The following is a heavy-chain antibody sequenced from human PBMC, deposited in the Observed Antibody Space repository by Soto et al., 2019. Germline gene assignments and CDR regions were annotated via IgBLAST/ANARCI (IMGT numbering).Heavy chain of an antibody. J-gene: IGHJ4*02. V-gene: IGHV4-39*01. CDR1: GDSISSESYY. CDR2: LYHNGNT. Sequence: SETLSLTCTVSGDSISSESYYWGWIRQPPGKGLEWIGNLYHNGNTYYNPSLKSRVSISADTSKNQLSLEVTSVTAADTAVYYCARLALRMATIRLNFDYWGQGTQVTVSS. CDR3: ARLALRMATIRLNFDY. D-gene: IGHD3-10*01.